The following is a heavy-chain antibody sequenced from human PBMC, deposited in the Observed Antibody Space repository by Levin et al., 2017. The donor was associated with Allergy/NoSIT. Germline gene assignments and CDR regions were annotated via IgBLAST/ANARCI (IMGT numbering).Heavy chain of an antibody. CDR2: IYYSGSP. CDR3: ARRNYYDSQGGAFDV. D-gene: IGHD3-22*01. CDR1: GGSISTSSYY. Sequence: NTSETLSLTCAVSGGSISTSSYYWGWIRQPPGKGLDYIASIYYSGSPYFNPSLKSRISISVDTSKNLLFLTLRSVTAADTAVYYCARRNYYDSQGGAFDVWGRGTVVTVSS. V-gene: IGHV4-39*01. J-gene: IGHJ3*01.